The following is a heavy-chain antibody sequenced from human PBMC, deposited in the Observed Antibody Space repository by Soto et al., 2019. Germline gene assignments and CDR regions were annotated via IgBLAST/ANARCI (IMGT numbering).Heavy chain of an antibody. Sequence: QVQLVESGGGVVQPGRSLRLSCAASGFTFSSYAMHWVCQAPGKGLEWVAVISYDGSNKYYADSVKGRFTISRDNSKNTLYLQMNSLRAEDTAVYYCARAPDTAPGWDVWGQGTTVTVSS. CDR3: ARAPDTAPGWDV. J-gene: IGHJ6*02. CDR1: GFTFSSYA. V-gene: IGHV3-30-3*01. CDR2: ISYDGSNK. D-gene: IGHD5-18*01.